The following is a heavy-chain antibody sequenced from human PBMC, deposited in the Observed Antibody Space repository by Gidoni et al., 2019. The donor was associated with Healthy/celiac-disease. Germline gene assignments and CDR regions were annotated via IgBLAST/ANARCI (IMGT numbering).Heavy chain of an antibody. D-gene: IGHD6-19*01. V-gene: IGHV3-30-3*01. CDR3: ARDGSSGWYVHFDY. CDR1: GSTFSSYA. J-gene: IGHJ4*02. Sequence: QVQRVESGGGVVQPGRSLRLSWAASGSTFSSYAMHWVRQAPGKGLEWVAVISYDGSNKYYADSVKGRFTISRDNSKNTLYLQMNSLRAEDTAVYYCARDGSSGWYVHFDYWGQGTLVTVSS. CDR2: ISYDGSNK.